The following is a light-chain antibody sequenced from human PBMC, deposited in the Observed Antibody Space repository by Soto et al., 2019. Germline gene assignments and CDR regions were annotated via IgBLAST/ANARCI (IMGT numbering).Light chain of an antibody. CDR1: QSVSSTY. Sequence: IVLTQSPGTLSLSPGERATLSCRASQSVSSTYLAWYQQKSGQTARLLIYGASNRATGIPDRFSGSGSGTDSTRTTSRLEPEDFAVYYCQHYRNSLWTFGQGTKVEIK. CDR2: GAS. CDR3: QHYRNSLWT. V-gene: IGKV3-20*01. J-gene: IGKJ1*01.